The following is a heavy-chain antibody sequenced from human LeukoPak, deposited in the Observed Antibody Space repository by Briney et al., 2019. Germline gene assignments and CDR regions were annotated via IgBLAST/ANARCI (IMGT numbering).Heavy chain of an antibody. D-gene: IGHD2-15*01. Sequence: GGSLRLSCAASGFTFSSYAMLWVRQAPGKGLEWVAVISYDGSNKYYADSVKGRFTISRDNSKNTLYLQMNSLRAEDTAVYYCARDRVYCSGGSCYYYFDYWGQGTLVTVSS. V-gene: IGHV3-30-3*01. CDR2: ISYDGSNK. J-gene: IGHJ4*02. CDR1: GFTFSSYA. CDR3: ARDRVYCSGGSCYYYFDY.